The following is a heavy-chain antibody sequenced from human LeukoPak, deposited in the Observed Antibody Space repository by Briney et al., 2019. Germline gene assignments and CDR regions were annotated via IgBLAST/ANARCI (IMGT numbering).Heavy chain of an antibody. CDR1: GGTFSSYA. CDR2: IIPAFGAA. D-gene: IGHD2-21*02. Sequence: ASVKVSCKASGGTFSSYAINWVRQAPGQGLEWMGGIIPAFGAANYAQKFQGRVTITTDESTSTAYMELSSLRSEDTAVYYCARGYCGGDCYSEAKNWFDPWGQGTLVTVSS. J-gene: IGHJ5*02. V-gene: IGHV1-69*05. CDR3: ARGYCGGDCYSEAKNWFDP.